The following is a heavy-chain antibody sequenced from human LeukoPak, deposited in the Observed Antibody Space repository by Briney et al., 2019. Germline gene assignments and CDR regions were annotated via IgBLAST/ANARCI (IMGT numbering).Heavy chain of an antibody. D-gene: IGHD2-2*01. CDR1: GFTFSSDA. CDR3: AKDLGYCSSTSCQSPFDY. V-gene: IGHV3-23*01. J-gene: IGHJ4*02. Sequence: PGGSLRLSCAASGFTFSSDAMSWVRQAPGKGLEWVSAISGSGVSTYYADSVKGRFTISRDNSKNTLYLQMNSLRAEDTAVYYCAKDLGYCSSTSCQSPFDYWGQGTLVTVSS. CDR2: ISGSGVST.